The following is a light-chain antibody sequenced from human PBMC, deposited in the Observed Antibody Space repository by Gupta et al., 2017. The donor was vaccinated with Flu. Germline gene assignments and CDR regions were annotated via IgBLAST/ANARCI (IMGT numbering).Light chain of an antibody. J-gene: IGKJ1*01. Sequence: EIVMTQSPATLSVSPGERATLSCWASQSVSSKLAWYQQKPGQAPSLLIYGSSTRATGIPARFSGSGSGTEFTVTISSLQSEDFAVYYCQQYNEWPPWTFGQGTKVEIK. CDR2: GSS. CDR3: QQYNEWPPWT. CDR1: QSVSSK. V-gene: IGKV3-15*01.